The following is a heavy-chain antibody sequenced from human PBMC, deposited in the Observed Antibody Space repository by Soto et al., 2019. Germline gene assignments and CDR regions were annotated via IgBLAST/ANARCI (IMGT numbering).Heavy chain of an antibody. CDR2: INSDGGST. CDR3: AKVGGYVYYYGMDV. CDR1: GFTFSSYW. D-gene: IGHD3-22*01. V-gene: IGHV3-74*01. J-gene: IGHJ6*02. Sequence: GGSLRLSCAASGFTFSSYWMPWVRQAPGKGLEWVSRINSDGGSTSYADSVKGRFTISRDNSKNTLYLQMNSLRAEDTAVYYCAKVGGYVYYYGMDVWGQGTTVTVSS.